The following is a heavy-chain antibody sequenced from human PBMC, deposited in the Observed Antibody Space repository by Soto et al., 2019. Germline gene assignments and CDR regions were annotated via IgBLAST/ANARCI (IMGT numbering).Heavy chain of an antibody. Sequence: EVQLLESGGGLVQPGGSLRLSCAVSGFTFSNYAISWVRQAPGKGLEWVSIISGGGDTSYYADSVKGRFTISRDNSRNTLYLQMNSLRAGDSAKYYCAKEGTSGLYYFDSWGPGTLVTVSS. CDR2: ISGGGDTS. D-gene: IGHD6-19*01. CDR3: AKEGTSGLYYFDS. J-gene: IGHJ4*02. V-gene: IGHV3-23*01. CDR1: GFTFSNYA.